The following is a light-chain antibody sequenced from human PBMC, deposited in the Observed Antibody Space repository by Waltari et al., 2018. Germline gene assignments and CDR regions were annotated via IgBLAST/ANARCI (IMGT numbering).Light chain of an antibody. V-gene: IGLV2-14*02. CDR3: SSYTGWIYV. CDR1: SSASGTYNS. J-gene: IGLJ1*01. Sequence: QSALTQPASVSGSPGQSTPISCPGTSSASGTYNSFSWYQQHPGKGPKLIIYEVNKRSSGVSNRVSGSKSGNTASLTISGLQTEDEADYYCSSYTGWIYVFGSGTKVTVL. CDR2: EVN.